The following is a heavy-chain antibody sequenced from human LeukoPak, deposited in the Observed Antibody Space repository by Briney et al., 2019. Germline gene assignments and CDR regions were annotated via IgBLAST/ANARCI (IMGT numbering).Heavy chain of an antibody. CDR1: GGSISSSSYY. Sequence: SETLSLTCTVSGGSISSSSYYWSWIRQPPGKGLEWIGYIYYSGSTYYNPSLKSRVTISVDTSKNQFSLKLSSVTAADTAVYYCARGQTTSFDYWGQGTLVTVSS. J-gene: IGHJ4*02. D-gene: IGHD4-11*01. CDR2: IYYSGST. V-gene: IGHV4-30-4*01. CDR3: ARGQTTSFDY.